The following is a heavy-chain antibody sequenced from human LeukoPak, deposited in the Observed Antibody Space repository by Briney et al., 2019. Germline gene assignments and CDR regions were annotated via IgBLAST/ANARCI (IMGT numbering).Heavy chain of an antibody. J-gene: IGHJ2*01. CDR1: GFTFSSYA. D-gene: IGHD5-24*01. V-gene: IGHV1-2*06. CDR3: ARGEMATIAYWYFDL. Sequence: PGGSLRLSCAASGFTFSSYAMHWVRQAPGQGLEWMGRINPNSGGTNYAQKFQGRVTMTRDTSISTAYMELSRLRSDDTAVYYCARGEMATIAYWYFDLWGRGTLVTVSS. CDR2: INPNSGGT.